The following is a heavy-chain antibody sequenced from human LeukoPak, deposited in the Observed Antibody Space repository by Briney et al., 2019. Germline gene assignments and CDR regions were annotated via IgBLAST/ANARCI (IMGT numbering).Heavy chain of an antibody. CDR1: GFTFSSYA. J-gene: IGHJ4*02. CDR2: ISGSGGNT. V-gene: IGHV3-23*01. Sequence: GGSLRLSCAASGFTFSSYAMSWVRQAPGKGLEWVSDISGSGGNTYYAHSVKGRFTISRDNAKTSLYLQMNSLRAEDTAVYYCARDLSGIAGYTYGRGIDYWGQGTLVTVSS. CDR3: ARDLSGIAGYTYGRGIDY. D-gene: IGHD5-18*01.